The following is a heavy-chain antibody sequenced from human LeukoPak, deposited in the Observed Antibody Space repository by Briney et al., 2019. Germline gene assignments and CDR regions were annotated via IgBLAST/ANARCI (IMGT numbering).Heavy chain of an antibody. J-gene: IGHJ6*02. D-gene: IGHD3-10*01. CDR2: ISGSGGST. CDR3: AKNYASGRGVPYAMDV. Sequence: GGSLRLSCAASGFTFSSYAMSWVRQAPGKGLEWVSAISGSGGSTYYADSVKGRFAVSRDNSRNTLFLQMNSLRAEDTAVYYCAKNYASGRGVPYAMDVWGQGTTVTVAS. V-gene: IGHV3-23*01. CDR1: GFTFSSYA.